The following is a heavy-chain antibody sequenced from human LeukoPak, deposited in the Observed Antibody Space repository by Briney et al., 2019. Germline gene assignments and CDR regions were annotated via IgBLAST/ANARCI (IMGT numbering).Heavy chain of an antibody. J-gene: IGHJ6*03. D-gene: IGHD3-9*01. Sequence: GGSLRLSCAASGFTFRDYAMNWVRQAPGKGLEWVSAISGSGGNTYYGDSVKGRFTISRDNSKNTLNLQINSLRAEDTAVYYCAKDGHYDILTGYAPNYYYYMDVWGKGTTVTVSS. CDR3: AKDGHYDILTGYAPNYYYYMDV. CDR2: ISGSGGNT. V-gene: IGHV3-23*01. CDR1: GFTFRDYA.